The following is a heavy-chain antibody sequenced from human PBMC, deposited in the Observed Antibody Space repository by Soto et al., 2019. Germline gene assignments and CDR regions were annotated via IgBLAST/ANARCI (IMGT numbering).Heavy chain of an antibody. J-gene: IGHJ4*02. V-gene: IGHV3-23*01. CDR3: AKDHKGGYFDWLRESDY. D-gene: IGHD3-9*01. CDR2: ISGSGGST. Sequence: GGSLRLSCAASGFTFSSYAMSWVRQAPGKGLEWVSAISGSGGSTYYADSVKGRFTISRDNSKNTLYLQMNSLRAEDTAVYYCAKDHKGGYFDWLRESDYWGQGTLVTVSS. CDR1: GFTFSSYA.